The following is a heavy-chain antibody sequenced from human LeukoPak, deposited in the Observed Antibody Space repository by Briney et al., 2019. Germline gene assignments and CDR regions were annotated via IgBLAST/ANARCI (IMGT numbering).Heavy chain of an antibody. CDR3: TRDLNYFDY. Sequence: GGSLRLSCAASRFTFSIFAMNWVRQAPGKGLEWVGFIRSKAYGGTTEYAASVKGRFTISRDDSKSIAYLQMNSLKTEDTAVYYCTRDLNYFDYWGQGTLVTVSS. J-gene: IGHJ4*02. V-gene: IGHV3-49*04. CDR1: RFTFSIFA. CDR2: IRSKAYGGTT.